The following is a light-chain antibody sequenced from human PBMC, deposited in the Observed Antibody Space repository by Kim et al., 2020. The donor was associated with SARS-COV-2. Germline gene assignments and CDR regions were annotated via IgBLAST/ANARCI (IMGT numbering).Light chain of an antibody. CDR3: QQYNNWPPYT. Sequence: EIVMTQSPATLSVSPGERATLPCRASQSVSSNLAWYQQKPGQAPRLLIYGASTRATGIPARFSGSGSGTEFTLTISSLQSEDFAVYYCQQYNNWPPYTCGQGTKLEI. J-gene: IGKJ2*01. CDR1: QSVSSN. CDR2: GAS. V-gene: IGKV3-15*01.